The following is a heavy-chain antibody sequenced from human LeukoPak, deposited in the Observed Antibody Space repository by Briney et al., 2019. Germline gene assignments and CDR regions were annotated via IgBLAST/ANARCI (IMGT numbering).Heavy chain of an antibody. CDR3: ARAGSGWYNSFDY. CDR2: INSDGYST. CDR1: GFTFSSYW. Sequence: GGSLRLSCAASGFTFSSYWMHWVRQDPGKGLVWVSRINSDGYSTKYVDSVKGRFTISRDNGKNTLYLQMNSLRVEDTAVYYCARAGSGWYNSFDYWGQGTLVTVSS. V-gene: IGHV3-74*03. D-gene: IGHD6-19*01. J-gene: IGHJ4*02.